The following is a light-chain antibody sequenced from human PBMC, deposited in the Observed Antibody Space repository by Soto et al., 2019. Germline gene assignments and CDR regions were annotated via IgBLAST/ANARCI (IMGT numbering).Light chain of an antibody. CDR3: VSYTSRTTYV. CDR2: DVA. V-gene: IGLV2-14*03. J-gene: IGLJ1*01. CDR1: SSDVGGSNF. Sequence: QSVLTQPASVSDSPGQSITISCTGTSSDVGGSNFVSWYQQHPGKPPKLIIYDVANRPSGVSNRFSGSKSGSTASLIISRLQTEDEADYYCVSYTSRTTYVSGTGTKVTVL.